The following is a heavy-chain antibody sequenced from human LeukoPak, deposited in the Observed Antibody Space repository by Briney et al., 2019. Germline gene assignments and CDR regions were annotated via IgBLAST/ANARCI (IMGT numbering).Heavy chain of an antibody. CDR2: IYTSGST. Sequence: SETLSLTCTVSGGSISSYYWSWIRQPPGKGLEWIGYIYTSGSTNYNPSLKSQVTISVDTSKNQFSLKLSSVTAADTAVYYCARHPRGAAAGIGWFDPWGQGTLVTVSS. D-gene: IGHD6-13*01. CDR1: GGSISSYY. V-gene: IGHV4-4*09. CDR3: ARHPRGAAAGIGWFDP. J-gene: IGHJ5*02.